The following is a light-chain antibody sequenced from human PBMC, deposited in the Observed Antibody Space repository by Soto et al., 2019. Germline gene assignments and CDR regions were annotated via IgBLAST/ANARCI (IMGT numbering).Light chain of an antibody. J-gene: IGLJ2*01. Sequence: QSVLTQSPSASASLGASVKLTCTLSSGHSSYAIAWHQQQPEKGPRYLMKLNSDGSHSKGDGIPDRFSGSSSGAERYLTIPSLQSEDEADYYCQIWGTGTYVVFGGGTKLTVL. V-gene: IGLV4-69*01. CDR3: QIWGTGTYVV. CDR2: LNSDGSH. CDR1: SGHSSYA.